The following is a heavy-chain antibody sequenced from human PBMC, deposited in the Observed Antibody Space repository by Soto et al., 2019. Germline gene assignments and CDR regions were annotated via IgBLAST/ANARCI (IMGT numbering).Heavy chain of an antibody. J-gene: IGHJ4*02. Sequence: HPGGSLRLSCAASGFTFSSYAMHWVRQAPGKGLEWVAVISYDGSNKYYADSVKGRFTISRDNSKNTLYLQMNSLRAEDTAVYYCARDLGDIVVEVSLDYWGQGTLVTVSS. V-gene: IGHV3-30-3*01. CDR3: ARDLGDIVVEVSLDY. D-gene: IGHD2-2*01. CDR1: GFTFSSYA. CDR2: ISYDGSNK.